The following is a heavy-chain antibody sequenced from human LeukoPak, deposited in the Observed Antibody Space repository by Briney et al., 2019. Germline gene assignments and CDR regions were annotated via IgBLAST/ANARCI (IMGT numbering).Heavy chain of an antibody. Sequence: SETLSLTCSVSGGSIIRSDYYWSWIRQPPGKGREWIGYIYYSGSTYYNPSLKSRVTISVDTSKNQHSLKLSSVTAADTAVYYCAREEGGTKVDYWGQGTLVTVSS. CDR2: IYYSGST. CDR3: AREEGGTKVDY. CDR1: GGSIIRSDYY. D-gene: IGHD1-26*01. V-gene: IGHV4-30-4*01. J-gene: IGHJ4*02.